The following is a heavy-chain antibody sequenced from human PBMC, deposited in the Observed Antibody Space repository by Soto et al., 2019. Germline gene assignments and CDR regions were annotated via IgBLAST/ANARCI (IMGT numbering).Heavy chain of an antibody. CDR1: GYSFAGYW. D-gene: IGHD3-22*01. CDR3: ARHLGSGYPLGWFDP. CDR2: IDPSDSQT. Sequence: PGESLKISCKGSGYSFAGYWITWVRQKPGKGLEWMGRIDPSDSQTYYSPSFRGHVTISATKSITTVFLQWSSLRASDTAMYYCARHLGSGYPLGWFDPWGQGTLVTVSS. V-gene: IGHV5-10-1*01. J-gene: IGHJ5*02.